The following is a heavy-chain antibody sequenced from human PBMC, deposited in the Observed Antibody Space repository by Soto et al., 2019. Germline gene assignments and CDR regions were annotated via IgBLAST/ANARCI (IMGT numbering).Heavy chain of an antibody. V-gene: IGHV4-39*01. Sequence: PSESLSLTCTVSGGSISSSSYYWGWIRQPPGKGLEWIGSIYYSGSTYYNPSLKSRVSISVDTSKNRFPLKLSSVTAADTAVYYCARQTYGYDSSGYYRGCWGQGTLGAVSS. CDR3: ARQTYGYDSSGYYRGC. CDR2: IYYSGST. CDR1: GGSISSSSYY. D-gene: IGHD3-22*01. J-gene: IGHJ1*01.